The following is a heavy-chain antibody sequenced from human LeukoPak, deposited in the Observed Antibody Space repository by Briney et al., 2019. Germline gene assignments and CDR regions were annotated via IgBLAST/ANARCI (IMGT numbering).Heavy chain of an antibody. J-gene: IGHJ6*02. CDR3: ARGSTTVTPTHYYYYYGMDV. CDR2: ISAYNGNT. Sequence: ASVTVSCKASGYTFTSYGISWVRQAPGQGLEWMGWISAYNGNTNYAQKLQGRVTMTTDTSTSTAYMELRSLRSDDTAVYYCARGSTTVTPTHYYYYYGMDVWGQGTTVTVSS. CDR1: GYTFTSYG. V-gene: IGHV1-18*01. D-gene: IGHD4-17*01.